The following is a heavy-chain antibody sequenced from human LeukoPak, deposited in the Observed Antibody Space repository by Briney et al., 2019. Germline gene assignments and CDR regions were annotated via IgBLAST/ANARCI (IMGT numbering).Heavy chain of an antibody. J-gene: IGHJ5*02. CDR1: GGAISSYY. CDR3: ARGAPRYCSGGSCARSFDP. V-gene: IGHV4-59*01. D-gene: IGHD2-15*01. Sequence: SETLSLTCTVSGGAISSYYWSWIRQPPGKGLEWIGYIYYSGSTNYNPSLKSRVTISVDTSKNQFSLKLSSVTAADTAVYYCARGAPRYCSGGSCARSFDPWGQGTLVTVSS. CDR2: IYYSGST.